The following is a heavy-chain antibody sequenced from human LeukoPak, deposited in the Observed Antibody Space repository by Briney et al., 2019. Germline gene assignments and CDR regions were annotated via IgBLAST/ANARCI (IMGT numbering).Heavy chain of an antibody. CDR1: GYTFTSYY. V-gene: IGHV1-46*01. CDR3: ARDRAGLAAAGNNWFDP. CDR2: INPSGGST. J-gene: IGHJ5*02. Sequence: ASVKVSCKASGYTFTSYYMHWVRQAPGQGLEWMGIINPSGGSTSYAQKFQGRVTMTRDTSTSTVYMELSSLRSEDTAVYYCARDRAGLAAAGNNWFDPWGQGTLATVSS. D-gene: IGHD6-13*01.